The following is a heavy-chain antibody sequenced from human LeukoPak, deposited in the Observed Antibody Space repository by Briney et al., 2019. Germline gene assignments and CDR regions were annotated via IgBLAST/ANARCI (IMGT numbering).Heavy chain of an antibody. CDR3: ARRWSFDH. D-gene: IGHD6-13*01. J-gene: IGHJ4*02. V-gene: IGHV3-30*04. Sequence: GGSLRLSCAASGFTFSIYAMSWVRQAPGKGLEWVAVISYDESDKYYADSVKGRFTISRDNSKNTLYLQMNSLRVEDTAAYYCARRWSFDHWGQGTLVTVSS. CDR2: ISYDESDK. CDR1: GFTFSIYA.